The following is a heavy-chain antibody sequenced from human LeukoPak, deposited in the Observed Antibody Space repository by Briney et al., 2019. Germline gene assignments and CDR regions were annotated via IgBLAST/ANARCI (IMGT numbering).Heavy chain of an antibody. CDR1: GGSISSSSYY. CDR2: IYYSGST. Sequence: PSETLSLTCTVSGGSISSSSYYWGWIRQPPGKGLEWIGSIYYSGSTYYNPSLKSRVTISVDTSKNQFSLKLSSVTAADTAVYYCARVGSPDDAFDIWGQGTMVTVSS. D-gene: IGHD3-10*01. J-gene: IGHJ3*02. V-gene: IGHV4-39*07. CDR3: ARVGSPDDAFDI.